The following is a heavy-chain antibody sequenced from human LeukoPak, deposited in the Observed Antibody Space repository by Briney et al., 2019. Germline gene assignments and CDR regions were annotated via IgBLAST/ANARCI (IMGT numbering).Heavy chain of an antibody. J-gene: IGHJ4*02. D-gene: IGHD2-15*01. Sequence: VSVKVSCKVSGYTLTELSMHWVRQAPGKGLEWMGGFDPEDGETIYAQKFQGRVTMTEDTSTDTAYMELSSLISEDTAVYYCATAPWYYFDYWAREPWSPSPQ. CDR1: GYTLTELS. V-gene: IGHV1-24*01. CDR2: FDPEDGET. CDR3: ATAPWYYFDY.